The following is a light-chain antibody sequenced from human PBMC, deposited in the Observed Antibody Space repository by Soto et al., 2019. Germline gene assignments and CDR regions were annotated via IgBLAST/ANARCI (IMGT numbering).Light chain of an antibody. CDR1: SSDVGGYNL. CDR3: CSYAGSYTVGV. CDR2: EGS. J-gene: IGLJ3*02. V-gene: IGLV2-8*01. Sequence: QSALSQPPSASGSPGQSVTISCTGTSSDVGGYNLVSWFQQHPGKAPKLMIYEGSKRPSGVSNRFSGSKSGNTASLTISGLQAEDEADYYCCSYAGSYTVGVFGGGTKLTVL.